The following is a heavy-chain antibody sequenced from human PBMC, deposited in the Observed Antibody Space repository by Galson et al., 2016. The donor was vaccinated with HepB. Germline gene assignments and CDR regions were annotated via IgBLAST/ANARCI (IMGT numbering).Heavy chain of an antibody. CDR1: GGSISSSSYY. Sequence: SETLSLTCTVSGGSISSSSYYWGWIRQPPGKGLEWIGSIYYSGSTYYKPSLKSRITISVDTSKNQFSLKLSSVTAADTAIYYCARLQRAFLVATMEYFDYWGQGTLVTVSS. CDR2: IYYSGST. D-gene: IGHD5-12*01. CDR3: ARLQRAFLVATMEYFDY. J-gene: IGHJ4*02. V-gene: IGHV4-39*01.